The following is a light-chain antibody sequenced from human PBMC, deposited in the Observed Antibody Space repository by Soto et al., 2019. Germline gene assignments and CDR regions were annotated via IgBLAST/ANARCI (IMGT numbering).Light chain of an antibody. J-gene: IGKJ4*01. CDR3: QQFSSYPLT. V-gene: IGKV3-20*01. Sequence: EIVLTQSPGTLSLSPGERATLSCRASPSVSGSNLAWYQQKPGQAPRLVIYGASSRATGIPDRFSGGGSGTDFTLTISRLEPEDFAVYYCQQFSSYPLTFGGGTNVDIK. CDR1: PSVSGSN. CDR2: GAS.